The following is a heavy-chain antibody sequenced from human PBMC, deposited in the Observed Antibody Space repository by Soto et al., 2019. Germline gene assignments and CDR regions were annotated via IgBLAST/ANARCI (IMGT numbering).Heavy chain of an antibody. D-gene: IGHD3-9*01. CDR3: VKLLRSWYGHNALDV. Sequence: EVKLLESGGGFVQPGGSLRLSCTASGLTFSNYAMSWVRQAPGKGLEFVSFISGGGASSFSADSVKGRFTVSRDNLKNTLSLQMNSLRVEDTAVYYCVKLLRSWYGHNALDVWGQGTMVTVSS. J-gene: IGHJ6*02. CDR1: GLTFSNYA. CDR2: ISGGGASS. V-gene: IGHV3-23*01.